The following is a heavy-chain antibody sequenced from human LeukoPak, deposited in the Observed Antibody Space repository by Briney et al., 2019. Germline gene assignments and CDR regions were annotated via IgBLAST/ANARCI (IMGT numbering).Heavy chain of an antibody. CDR3: ARWDRGAFDI. J-gene: IGHJ3*02. V-gene: IGHV4-61*02. D-gene: IGHD1-26*01. CDR1: GGSISSGSYY. Sequence: SETLSLTCTVSGGSISSGSYYWSWIRQPAGKGLEWIGRIYTSGSTNYNPSLKSRVTISVDTSKNQFSLELSSVTAADTAVYYCARWDRGAFDIWAKGQWLPSLQ. CDR2: IYTSGST.